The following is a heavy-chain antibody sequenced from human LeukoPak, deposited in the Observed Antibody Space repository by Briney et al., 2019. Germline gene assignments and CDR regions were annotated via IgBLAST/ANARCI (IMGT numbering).Heavy chain of an antibody. CDR2: ISSSGSTI. Sequence: PGESLRLSCAASGFTFSDYYMSWIRQAPGKGLEWVSYISSSGSTIYYADSVKGRFTISRDNAKNSLSLQMNSLRAEDTAVYYCARDRRTGDYYMDVWGKGTMVTVSS. CDR3: ARDRRTGDYYMDV. J-gene: IGHJ6*03. CDR1: GFTFSDYY. D-gene: IGHD3-10*01. V-gene: IGHV3-11*01.